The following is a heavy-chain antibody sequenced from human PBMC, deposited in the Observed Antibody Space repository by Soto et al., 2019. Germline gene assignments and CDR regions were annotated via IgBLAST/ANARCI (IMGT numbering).Heavy chain of an antibody. D-gene: IGHD3-22*01. CDR1: GFTFSSYA. CDR3: AKARHTYYYDSSGTYYFDY. J-gene: IGHJ4*02. CDR2: ISGSGGST. Sequence: EVQLLESGGGLVQPGGSLRLSCAASGFTFSSYAMSWVRQAPGKGLEWVSAISGSGGSTYYADSVKGRFTISRDNSKNTLYLQMNRLRAEDTAVYYCAKARHTYYYDSSGTYYFDYWGQGTLVTVSS. V-gene: IGHV3-23*01.